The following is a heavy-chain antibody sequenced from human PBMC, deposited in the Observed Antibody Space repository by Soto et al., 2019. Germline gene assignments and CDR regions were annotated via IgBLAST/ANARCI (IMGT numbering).Heavy chain of an antibody. J-gene: IGHJ6*02. CDR3: ATGGPNWNYVYYYYYGMDV. CDR2: FDPEDGET. CDR1: GYTLTELS. D-gene: IGHD1-7*01. V-gene: IGHV1-24*01. Sequence: ASVKVSCKVSGYTLTELSMHWVRQAPGKGLEWMGGFDPEDGETIYAQKFQGRVTMTEDTSTDTAYMELSSLRSEDTAVYYCATGGPNWNYVYYYYYGMDVWGQGTTVTVSS.